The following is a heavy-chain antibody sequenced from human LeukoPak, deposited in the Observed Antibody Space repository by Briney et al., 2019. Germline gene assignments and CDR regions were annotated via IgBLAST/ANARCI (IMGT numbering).Heavy chain of an antibody. Sequence: GGSLRLSCAASGFTFSSYWMHWVRQAPGEGLLWVSRINSDGSSTSYADSVKGRFTISRDNAKNTLYLQMNSLRAEDTAVYYCARRYCSSTSCPAGFQHWGQGTLVTVSS. V-gene: IGHV3-74*01. D-gene: IGHD2-2*01. J-gene: IGHJ1*01. CDR1: GFTFSSYW. CDR2: INSDGSST. CDR3: ARRYCSSTSCPAGFQH.